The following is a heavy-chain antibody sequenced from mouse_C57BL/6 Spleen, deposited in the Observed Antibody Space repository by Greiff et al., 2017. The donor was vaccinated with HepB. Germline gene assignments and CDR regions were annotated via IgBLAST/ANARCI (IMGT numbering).Heavy chain of an antibody. V-gene: IGHV1-15*01. CDR1: GYTFTDYE. J-gene: IGHJ1*03. Sequence: QVQLQQSGAELVRPGASVTLSCKASGYTFTDYEMHWVKQTPVHGLEWIGAIDPETGGTAYNQKFKGKAILTADKSSSTAYMELRSLTSEDSAVYYCTRGRGITTVVATRYFDVWGTGTTVTVSS. CDR2: IDPETGGT. CDR3: TRGRGITTVVATRYFDV. D-gene: IGHD1-1*01.